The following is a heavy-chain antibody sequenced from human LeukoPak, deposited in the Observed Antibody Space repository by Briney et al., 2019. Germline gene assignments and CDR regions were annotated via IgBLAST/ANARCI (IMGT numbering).Heavy chain of an antibody. D-gene: IGHD3-22*01. Sequence: GASVKVSCKASGYTVTSYYMYWVRQAAGQGLEGRGIINSNRGSKSYAQKFQGRVTMTRDMSTSTVYMDLRSLRSEDAAVYYCATGGHVMVYDSSAYYGHYWGQGTLVTVSS. CDR2: INSNRGSK. J-gene: IGHJ4*02. CDR1: GYTVTSYY. V-gene: IGHV1-46*01. CDR3: ATGGHVMVYDSSAYYGHY.